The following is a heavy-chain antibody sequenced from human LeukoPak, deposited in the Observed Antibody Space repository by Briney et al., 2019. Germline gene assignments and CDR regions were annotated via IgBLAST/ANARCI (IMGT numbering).Heavy chain of an antibody. D-gene: IGHD1-14*01. J-gene: IGHJ3*02. V-gene: IGHV3-21*01. CDR3: ARDLSRGKPHAFDI. CDR2: ISSSSSYI. Sequence: GGSLRLSCAASGFTFSSYSMNWVRQAPGKGLEWVSSISSSSSYIYYADSVKGQFTISRDNAKKSLYLQMNSLRAEDTAVYYCARDLSRGKPHAFDIWGQGTMVTV. CDR1: GFTFSSYS.